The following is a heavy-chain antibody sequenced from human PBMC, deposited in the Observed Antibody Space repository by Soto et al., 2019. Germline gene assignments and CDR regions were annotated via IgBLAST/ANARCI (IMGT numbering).Heavy chain of an antibody. Sequence: SQTLSLTCAISGDSVSSNSAAWNWIRQSPSRGLEWLGRTYYRSKWYNDYAVSVKSRITINPDTSKNQFSLQLNSVTPEDTAVYYCVGAISYDYVWGIYRYLRSNFDYWGQGTLVTVSS. D-gene: IGHD3-16*02. V-gene: IGHV6-1*01. CDR2: TYYRSKWYN. CDR3: VGAISYDYVWGIYRYLRSNFDY. CDR1: GDSVSSNSAA. J-gene: IGHJ4*02.